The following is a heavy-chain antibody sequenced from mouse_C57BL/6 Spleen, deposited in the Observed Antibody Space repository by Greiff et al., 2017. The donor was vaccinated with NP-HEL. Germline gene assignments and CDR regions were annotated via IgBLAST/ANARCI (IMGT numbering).Heavy chain of an antibody. J-gene: IGHJ1*03. CDR2: IDPSDSYT. D-gene: IGHD3-1*01. Sequence: QVQLKQPGAELVMPGASVKLSCKASGYTFTSYWMHWVKQRPGQGLEWIGEIDPSDSYTNYNQKFKGKSTLTVDKSSSTAYMQLSSLTSEDSAVYYCARSPLGGWYFDVWGTGTTVTVSS. V-gene: IGHV1-69*01. CDR1: GYTFTSYW. CDR3: ARSPLGGWYFDV.